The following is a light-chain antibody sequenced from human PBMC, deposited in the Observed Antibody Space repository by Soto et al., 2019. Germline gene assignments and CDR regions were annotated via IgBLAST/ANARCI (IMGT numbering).Light chain of an antibody. CDR2: AAS. V-gene: IGKV1-27*01. CDR1: QGVDNY. J-gene: IGKJ1*01. Sequence: QMTQSPSPLSASIGDRVTITCRARQGVDNYLAWYQQRPGKVPRLLIYAASTLQSGVPSRFSGSRSGADFTLTISSLQPEDVATYYCQHYNTALETFGQGTRVEIK. CDR3: QHYNTALET.